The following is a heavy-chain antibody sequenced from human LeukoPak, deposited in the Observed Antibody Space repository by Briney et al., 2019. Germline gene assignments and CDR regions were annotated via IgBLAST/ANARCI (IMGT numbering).Heavy chain of an antibody. CDR3: ARIVSSSQYYYYYYMDV. CDR2: ISAYNGNT. V-gene: IGHV1-18*01. CDR1: GYTFTSYG. D-gene: IGHD6-6*01. Sequence: WASVKVSCKASGYTFTSYGISWVRQAPGQGLEWMGWISAYNGNTNYAQKLQGRVTMTTDTSTSTAYMELRSLRSDDAAVYYCARIVSSSQYYYYYYMDVWGKGTTVTVSS. J-gene: IGHJ6*03.